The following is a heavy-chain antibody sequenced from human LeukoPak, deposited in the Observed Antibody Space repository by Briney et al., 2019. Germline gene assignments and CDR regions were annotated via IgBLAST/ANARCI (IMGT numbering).Heavy chain of an antibody. CDR2: ISGNGGRT. V-gene: IGHV3-23*01. Sequence: GGSLRLSCAASGFTFSNYAMAWVRQAPGKGLEWVSAISGNGGRTYSADSVQGRFTITRDNSKNTVYLQMDNLRAEDSAMYYCAKAHSISWPYAFDSWGQGTLVTVSS. D-gene: IGHD6-13*01. CDR3: AKAHSISWPYAFDS. CDR1: GFTFSNYA. J-gene: IGHJ4*02.